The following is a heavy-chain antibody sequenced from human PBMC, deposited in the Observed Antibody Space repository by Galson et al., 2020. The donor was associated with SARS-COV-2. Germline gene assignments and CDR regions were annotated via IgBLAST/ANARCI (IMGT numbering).Heavy chain of an antibody. CDR3: ARPPNEFWSGYYRNNSFFDY. D-gene: IGHD3-3*01. V-gene: IGHV5-51*01. CDR1: GYSFTSYW. CDR2: IYPGDSDT. Sequence: GESLQISCKGSGYSFTSYWIGWVRQMPGKGLEWMGIIYPGDSDTRYSPSFQGQVTISADKSISTAYLQWSSLKASDTAMYYCARPPNEFWSGYYRNNSFFDYWGQGTLVTGSS. J-gene: IGHJ4*02.